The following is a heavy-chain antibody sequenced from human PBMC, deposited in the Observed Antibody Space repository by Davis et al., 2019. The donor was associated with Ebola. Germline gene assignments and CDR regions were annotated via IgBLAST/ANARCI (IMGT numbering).Heavy chain of an antibody. CDR1: GYTFTGYY. CDR3: ARVSIVAPYNFDS. D-gene: IGHD1-26*01. CDR2: INPYSGGT. J-gene: IGHJ4*02. V-gene: IGHV1-2*06. Sequence: ASVKVSCKASGYTFTGYYIHWVRQAPGQGLEWMGRINPYSGGTNYAQKFQGRVTMTRDTSISTAYMELSSLRSDDTAVYYCARVSIVAPYNFDSWGQGTLVTVSS.